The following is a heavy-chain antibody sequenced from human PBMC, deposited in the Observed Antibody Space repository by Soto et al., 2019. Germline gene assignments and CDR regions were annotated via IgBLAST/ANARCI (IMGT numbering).Heavy chain of an antibody. CDR2: ISSSGYTI. V-gene: IGHV3-48*03. J-gene: IGHJ5*02. Sequence: PGWSLRLSCVASGFTCSSDEMNWVRQAPGKGLEWISHISSSGYTIYYADSVKGRFTISRDNARNSLYLQMNSLRAEDTAVYYCARDQTYYDDRSSRSWFDTCAQATLVTLSS. D-gene: IGHD3-22*01. CDR3: ARDQTYYDDRSSRSWFDT. CDR1: GFTCSSDE.